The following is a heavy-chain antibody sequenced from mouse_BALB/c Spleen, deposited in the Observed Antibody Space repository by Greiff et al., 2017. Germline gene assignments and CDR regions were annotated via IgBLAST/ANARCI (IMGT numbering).Heavy chain of an antibody. CDR3: ARGTVYYAMDY. J-gene: IGHJ4*01. CDR2: IWAGGST. V-gene: IGHV2-9*02. CDR1: GFSLTSYG. Sequence: VKLQESGPGLVAPSQSLSITCTVSGFSLTSYGVHWVRQPPGKGLEWLGVIWAGGSTNYNSALMSRLSISKDNSKSQVFLKMNSLQTDDTAMYYCARGTVYYAMDYWGQGTSVTVSS. D-gene: IGHD4-1*01.